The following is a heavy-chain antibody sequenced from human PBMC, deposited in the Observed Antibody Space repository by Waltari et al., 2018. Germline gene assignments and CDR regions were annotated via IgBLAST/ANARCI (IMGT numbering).Heavy chain of an antibody. J-gene: IGHJ1*01. Sequence: QVQLVESGGGVVQPGRSLRLSCAASGFDFGSYAMHWVRQAPGKVLEWVAFMSFDGKNKYFGESVRGRFSISRDNSKNTLFLDLNSLRVEDTAVYYCARVSRPHYDNSGAYYEYWGQGTLVTVSS. V-gene: IGHV3-30*04. CDR3: ARVSRPHYDNSGAYYEY. CDR1: GFDFGSYA. D-gene: IGHD3-22*01. CDR2: MSFDGKNK.